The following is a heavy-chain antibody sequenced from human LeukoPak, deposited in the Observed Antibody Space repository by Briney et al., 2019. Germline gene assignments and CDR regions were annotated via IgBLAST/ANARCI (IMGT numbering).Heavy chain of an antibody. CDR1: GFTFSSYS. Sequence: GGSLRLSCAASGFTFSSYSMNWVRQAPGKGLEWVSSISSSSSYIYYADSVKGRFTISRDNAKNSLYLQMNSLRAEDTAVYFCARGPMLVITTIFDYWGQGTLVTVSS. CDR2: ISSSSSYI. D-gene: IGHD3-22*01. CDR3: ARGPMLVITTIFDY. J-gene: IGHJ4*02. V-gene: IGHV3-21*01.